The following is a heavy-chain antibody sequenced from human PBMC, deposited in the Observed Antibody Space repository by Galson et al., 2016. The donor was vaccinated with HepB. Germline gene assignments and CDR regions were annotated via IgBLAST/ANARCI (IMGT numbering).Heavy chain of an antibody. Sequence: SVKVSCTASGYSFRSYYIHWVRQVPGQGLEWMGIIDPNDGVTTYTQKLQGRVTMTRDTSPNTLYLELSSLKFDVTAIYYCAREDWLDSWGQGTLVTVSS. CDR1: GYSFRSYY. V-gene: IGHV1-46*01. CDR3: AREDWLDS. J-gene: IGHJ5*01. CDR2: IDPNDGVT.